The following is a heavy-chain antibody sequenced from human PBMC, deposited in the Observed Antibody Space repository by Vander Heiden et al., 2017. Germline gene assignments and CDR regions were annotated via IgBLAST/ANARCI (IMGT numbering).Heavy chain of an antibody. J-gene: IGHJ4*02. CDR1: GYRFTSYW. CDR3: ARLEYSNSPGDY. CDR2: ISPGDSDT. V-gene: IGHV5-51*01. Sequence: EVQLEQSGAEVKRPGESLKISCKGSGYRFTSYWIGWVRQMPGKGLEWMGIISPGDSDTRYSPSFQGQVTISADKSINTAYLQWSSLKASDTAMYYCARLEYSNSPGDYWGQGTLVTVSS. D-gene: IGHD6-6*01.